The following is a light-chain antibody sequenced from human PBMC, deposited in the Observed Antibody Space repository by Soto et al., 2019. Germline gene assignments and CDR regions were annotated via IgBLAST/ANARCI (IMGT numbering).Light chain of an antibody. CDR2: DAS. V-gene: IGKV3-11*01. Sequence: EIVLTQSPATLSLSPGERATLSCRASQSVSSYLAWYQQKPGQAPRLLMYDASNRATGIPARFSGSGSGTDFTLTISSPEPEDFAVYYCQQRSNWSWTFGQGDQGGY. J-gene: IGKJ1*01. CDR3: QQRSNWSWT. CDR1: QSVSSY.